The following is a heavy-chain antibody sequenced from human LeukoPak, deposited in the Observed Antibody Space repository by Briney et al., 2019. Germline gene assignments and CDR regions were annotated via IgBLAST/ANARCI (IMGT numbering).Heavy chain of an antibody. D-gene: IGHD1-7*01. J-gene: IGHJ3*02. V-gene: IGHV3-21*01. CDR1: GFTFSSYS. Sequence: GGSLRLSCADSGFTFSSYSMNWVRQAPGKGLEWVSSISSGSSHIIYADSVKGRFTISRENARNSLYLQMNSLRAEDTAVYYCARGGTGATRDDTFDIWGQGTMVTVSS. CDR3: ARGGTGATRDDTFDI. CDR2: ISSGSSHI.